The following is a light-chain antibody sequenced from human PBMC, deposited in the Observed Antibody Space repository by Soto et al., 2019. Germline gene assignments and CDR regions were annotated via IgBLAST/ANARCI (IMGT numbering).Light chain of an antibody. CDR3: GLFTSSATWV. Sequence: QSALTRPPSVSGSPGQSVTISCTVTSSDVGDYEHVSWYQLAPGTAPKLLISDVINRPSGVPDRFSGSKSGNTPSLTISGLQAEDEADYYCGLFTSSATWVFGGGTKLTVL. CDR2: DVI. CDR1: SSDVGDYEH. V-gene: IGLV2-18*01. J-gene: IGLJ3*02.